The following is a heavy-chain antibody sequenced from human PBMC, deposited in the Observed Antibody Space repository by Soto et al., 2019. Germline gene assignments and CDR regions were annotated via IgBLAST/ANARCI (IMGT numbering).Heavy chain of an antibody. CDR1: GFTFSSYG. Sequence: PGGSLRLSCAASGFTFSSYGMHWVRQAPGKGLEWVAVISYDGSNKYYADSVKGRFTISRDNSKNTLYLQMNSLRAEDTAVYYCGKIGGGKYDFWCSGVVGCYYYYGMDVWGQGTTVTVSS. V-gene: IGHV3-30*18. CDR2: ISYDGSNK. CDR3: GKIGGGKYDFWCSGVVGCYYYYGMDV. J-gene: IGHJ6*02. D-gene: IGHD3-3*01.